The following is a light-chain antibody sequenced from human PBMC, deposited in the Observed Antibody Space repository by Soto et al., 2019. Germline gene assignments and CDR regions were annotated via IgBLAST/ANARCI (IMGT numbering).Light chain of an antibody. CDR3: QKYLSALWT. CDR2: AAS. V-gene: IGKV1-27*01. J-gene: IGKJ1*01. CDR1: QGISNY. Sequence: DIQMTQSPASLSASIGDRVTITCRASQGISNYLAWYQQKPGKVPKLLIYAASTWQSGVPSRFSGSGSGTDFTLTISSLQPEDVATYYCQKYLSALWTFGQGTKVDIK.